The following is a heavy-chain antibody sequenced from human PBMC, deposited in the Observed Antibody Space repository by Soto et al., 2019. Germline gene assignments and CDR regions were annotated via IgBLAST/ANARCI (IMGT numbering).Heavy chain of an antibody. CDR3: ARAGGLGAVAADY. CDR2: IYHSGST. V-gene: IGHV4-30-2*01. Sequence: QLQLQESGSGLVKPSQTLSLTCAVSGGSISSGGYSWSWIRQPPGKGLEWIGYIYHSGSTYYNPSRKSRVTSSVDRSKNQFSLKLSSVTAADTAVYYCARAGGLGAVAADYWGQGTLVTVSS. CDR1: GGSISSGGYS. D-gene: IGHD6-19*01. J-gene: IGHJ4*02.